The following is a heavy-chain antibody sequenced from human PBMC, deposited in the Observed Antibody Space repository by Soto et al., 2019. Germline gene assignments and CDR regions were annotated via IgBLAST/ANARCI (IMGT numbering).Heavy chain of an antibody. CDR3: ARDKPTYYYDSSGYFPDY. Sequence: ASVKVSCKASGYTFTSYGISWVRQAPGQGLEWMGWISAYNFNTNYAQKLQGRVTMTTDTSTSTAYMELRSLRSDDTAVYYCARDKPTYYYDSSGYFPDYWGQGTLVTVSS. J-gene: IGHJ4*02. CDR2: ISAYNFNT. V-gene: IGHV1-18*04. CDR1: GYTFTSYG. D-gene: IGHD3-22*01.